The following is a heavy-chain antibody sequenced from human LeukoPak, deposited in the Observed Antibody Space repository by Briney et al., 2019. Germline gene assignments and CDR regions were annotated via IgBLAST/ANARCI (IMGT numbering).Heavy chain of an antibody. D-gene: IGHD2-2*03. Sequence: GALELSLAASGFPLHSHWMHWVRPAPGKGLVWVSRINTHGSRTSYADSVKGRFTISRDNAKNTLYLQMNSLRAEDTAVYYCASQPLGFYYMDVWGKGTTVTASS. CDR3: ASQPLGFYYMDV. J-gene: IGHJ6*03. V-gene: IGHV3-74*01. CDR2: INTHGSRT. CDR1: GFPLHSHW.